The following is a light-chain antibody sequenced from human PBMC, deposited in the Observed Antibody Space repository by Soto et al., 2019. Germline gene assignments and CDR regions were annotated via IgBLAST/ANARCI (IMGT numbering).Light chain of an antibody. J-gene: IGKJ1*01. V-gene: IGKV3-15*01. CDR3: QQYNNWPET. CDR1: QRVSSS. Sequence: ESLLTQSPGTLSLSPGERAPLSCRASQRVSSSSLGWYQQKPGQAPRLLIYGASTRATGIPARFSGSGSGTEFTLTISSLQSEDFEVYYCQQYNNWPETFGQGTK. CDR2: GAS.